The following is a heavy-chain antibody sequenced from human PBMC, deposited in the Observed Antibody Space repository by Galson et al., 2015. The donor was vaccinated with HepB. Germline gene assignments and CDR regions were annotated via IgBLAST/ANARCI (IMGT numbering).Heavy chain of an antibody. CDR2: ISYDGSNK. J-gene: IGHJ4*02. V-gene: IGHV3-30-3*01. CDR3: ARGGGRIFGVFPDY. CDR1: GFTFSSYA. D-gene: IGHD3-3*02. Sequence: SLRLSCAASGFTFSSYAMHWVRQAPGKGLEWVAVISYDGSNKYYADSVKGRFTISRDNSKNTLYLQMNSLRAEDTAVYYCARGGGRIFGVFPDYWGQGTLVTVSS.